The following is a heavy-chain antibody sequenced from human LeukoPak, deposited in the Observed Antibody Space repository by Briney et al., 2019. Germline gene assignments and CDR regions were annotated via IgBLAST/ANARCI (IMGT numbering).Heavy chain of an antibody. CDR2: ISSSSSYI. CDR3: ARAIYYMDV. J-gene: IGHJ6*03. V-gene: IGHV3-21*01. CDR1: GGTFSSYA. Sequence: SCKASGGTFSSYAISWVRQAPGKGLEWVSSISSSSSYIYYADSAKGRFTISRDNAKNSLYLQMNSLRAEDTAVYYCARAIYYMDVWGKGTTVTVSS.